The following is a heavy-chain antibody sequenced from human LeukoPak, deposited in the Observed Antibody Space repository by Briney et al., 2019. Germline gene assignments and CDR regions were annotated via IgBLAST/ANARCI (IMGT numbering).Heavy chain of an antibody. CDR1: GYTFTGYY. J-gene: IGHJ4*02. D-gene: IGHD6-13*01. V-gene: IGHV1-2*06. Sequence: GASVKVSCKASGYTFTGYYMHWVRQAPGQGLEWMGRINPNSGGTNYAQKFQGRVTMTRDTSISTAYMELSRPRSDDTAVYYCARDSSSWYLDLDYWGQGTLVTASS. CDR3: ARDSSSWYLDLDY. CDR2: INPNSGGT.